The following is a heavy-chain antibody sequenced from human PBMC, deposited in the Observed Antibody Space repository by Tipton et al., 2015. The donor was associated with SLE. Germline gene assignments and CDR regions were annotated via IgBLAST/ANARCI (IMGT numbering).Heavy chain of an antibody. V-gene: IGHV4-34*11. CDR2: IYYSGST. D-gene: IGHD2-15*01. Sequence: TLSLTCAVYGGSFSGYYWSWIRQPPGKGLEWIGYIYYSGSTNYNPSLKSRVTISRDTSKNQFSLRLSSVTAADTAVYYCASHSGGYCSGGSCYDYWGQGTLVTVSS. J-gene: IGHJ4*02. CDR1: GGSFSGYY. CDR3: ASHSGGYCSGGSCYDY.